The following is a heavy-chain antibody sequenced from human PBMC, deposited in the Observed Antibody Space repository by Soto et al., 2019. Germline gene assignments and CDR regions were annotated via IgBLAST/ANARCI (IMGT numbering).Heavy chain of an antibody. V-gene: IGHV3-48*02. J-gene: IGHJ4*02. CDR3: TKSADSAGWGVDF. Sequence: GGSLRLSCVASGFMFDSYAMNWFRQAPGKGLEWVSYISPGGDRIYYAESLKGRITISRDNARNSLSLQMNILSDEDTAVYYCTKSADSAGWGVDFWGQGTRVTVSS. CDR2: ISPGGDRI. D-gene: IGHD6-19*01. CDR1: GFMFDSYA.